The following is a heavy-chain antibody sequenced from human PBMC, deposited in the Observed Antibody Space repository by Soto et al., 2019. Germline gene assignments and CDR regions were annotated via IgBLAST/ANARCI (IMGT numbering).Heavy chain of an antibody. CDR2: IYYSGST. CDR3: ARDYGGPFDY. J-gene: IGHJ4*02. CDR1: GGSISGYY. D-gene: IGHD4-17*01. Sequence: QLQLQESGPGLVKPSETLSLTCTVSGGSISGYYWSWIRQPPGKGLEWIGYIYYSGSTNYNPSLTGRVTISVDTSKIHFSLKLSSVTAADTAVYYCARDYGGPFDYWGQGTLVTVSS. V-gene: IGHV4-59*01.